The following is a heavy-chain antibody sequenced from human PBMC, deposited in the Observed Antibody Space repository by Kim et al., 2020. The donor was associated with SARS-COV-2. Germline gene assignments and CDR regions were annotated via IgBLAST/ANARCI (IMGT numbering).Heavy chain of an antibody. CDR2: IKQDGSEK. Sequence: GGSLRLSCAASGFTFSSYWMSWVRQAPGKGLEWVANIKQDGSEKYYVDSVKGRFTISRDNAKNSLYLQMNSLRAEDTAVYYCARDRLWFGELLVSLDYWGQGTLVTVSS. CDR1: GFTFSSYW. CDR3: ARDRLWFGELLVSLDY. V-gene: IGHV3-7*01. D-gene: IGHD3-10*01. J-gene: IGHJ4*02.